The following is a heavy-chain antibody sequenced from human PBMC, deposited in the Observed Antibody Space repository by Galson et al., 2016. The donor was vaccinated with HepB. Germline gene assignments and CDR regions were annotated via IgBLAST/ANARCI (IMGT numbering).Heavy chain of an antibody. D-gene: IGHD6-19*01. CDR3: ARDKIAVSGGFYYSYGMDV. CDR2: ISDSGST. CDR1: GGSVSRSAFY. J-gene: IGHJ6*02. Sequence: SETLSLTCTVSGGSVSRSAFYWSWVRQSPGKGLEWIGSISDSGSTNYNPSLKSRVTISVDTSKNQFSLKLTSVTATDTAVYYCARDKIAVSGGFYYSYGMDVWGQGTTVTVSS. V-gene: IGHV4-61*08.